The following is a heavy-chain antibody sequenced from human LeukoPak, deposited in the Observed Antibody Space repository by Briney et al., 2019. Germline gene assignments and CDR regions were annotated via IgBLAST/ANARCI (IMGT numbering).Heavy chain of an antibody. CDR1: GFTFSSYG. Sequence: GGSLRLSCAASGFTFSSYGMHWVRQAPGKGLEWVAVISYDGSNKYYEDSVKGRFTISRDNSKNTLYLQMNSLRAEDTAVYYCANGDIVVVVAATQPLHDAFDIWGQGTMVTVSS. J-gene: IGHJ3*02. CDR3: ANGDIVVVVAATQPLHDAFDI. D-gene: IGHD2-15*01. CDR2: ISYDGSNK. V-gene: IGHV3-30*18.